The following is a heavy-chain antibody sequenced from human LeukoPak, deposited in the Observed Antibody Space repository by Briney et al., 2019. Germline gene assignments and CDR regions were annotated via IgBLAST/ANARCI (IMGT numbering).Heavy chain of an antibody. V-gene: IGHV4-59*01. Sequence: SETLSLTCAVSGGSISSYYWSWIRQPPGKGLEWIGYIYYSGSTNYNPSLKSRVTISVDTSKNQFSLKLSSVTAADTAVYYCARDLGYWGQGPLVTVSS. J-gene: IGHJ4*02. CDR2: IYYSGST. CDR3: ARDLGY. CDR1: GGSISSYY.